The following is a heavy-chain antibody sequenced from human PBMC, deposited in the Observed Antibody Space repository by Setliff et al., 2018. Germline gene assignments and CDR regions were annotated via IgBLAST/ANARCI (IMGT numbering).Heavy chain of an antibody. CDR3: ATPRSGIIDAFDI. J-gene: IGHJ3*02. CDR1: GYTFTSYG. V-gene: IGHV1-18*01. CDR2: ISAYNGNT. Sequence: GESLKVSCKASGYTFTSYGISWVRQAPGQGLEWMGWISAYNGNTNYAQKLQGRVTMTTDTSTSTAYMELSSLRSEDTAVYYCATPRSGIIDAFDIWGQGTMVTVSS. D-gene: IGHD2-15*01.